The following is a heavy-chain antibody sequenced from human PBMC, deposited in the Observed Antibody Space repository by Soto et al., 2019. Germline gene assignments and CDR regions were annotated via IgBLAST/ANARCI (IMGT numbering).Heavy chain of an antibody. J-gene: IGHJ4*02. CDR3: ARDERWLRSESYYFDY. V-gene: IGHV3-48*01. CDR2: ISSSSSTI. Sequence: GGSLRLSCAASGFTFSSYSMNWVRQAPGKGLEWVSYISSSSSTIYYADSVKGRFTISRDNAKNSLYLQMNSLRAEDTAVYYCARDERWLRSESYYFDYWGQGTLVTVSS. CDR1: GFTFSSYS. D-gene: IGHD5-12*01.